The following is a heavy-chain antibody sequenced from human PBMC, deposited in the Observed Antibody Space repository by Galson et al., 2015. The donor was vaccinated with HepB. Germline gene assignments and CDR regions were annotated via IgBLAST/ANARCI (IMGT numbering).Heavy chain of an antibody. CDR1: GYTFTSYA. Sequence: SVKVSCKASGYTFTSYAMHWVRQAPGQRLEWMGWISAGNGNTKYSQKFQGRVTITRDTSASTAYMELSSLRSEDTAVYYCARDRDYSNYPEFDPWGQGTLVTVSS. D-gene: IGHD4-11*01. J-gene: IGHJ5*02. CDR2: ISAGNGNT. CDR3: ARDRDYSNYPEFDP. V-gene: IGHV1-3*01.